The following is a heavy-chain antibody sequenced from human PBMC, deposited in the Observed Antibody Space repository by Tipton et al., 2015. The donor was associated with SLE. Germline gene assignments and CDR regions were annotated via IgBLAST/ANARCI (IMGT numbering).Heavy chain of an antibody. V-gene: IGHV4-59*01. Sequence: TLSLTCTVSGGSISSYYWSWIRQPPGKGLEWIGYIYYSGSTIYNPSLKSRVTISVDTSKNQFSLKLSSVTAADTAVYYCARDPGNDQDYWYFDLWGRGTLVTVSS. CDR1: GGSISSYY. J-gene: IGHJ2*01. CDR3: ARDPGNDQDYWYFDL. D-gene: IGHD3-10*01. CDR2: IYYSGST.